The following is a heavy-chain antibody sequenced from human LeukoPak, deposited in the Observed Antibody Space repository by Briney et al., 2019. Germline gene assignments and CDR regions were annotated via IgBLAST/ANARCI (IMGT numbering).Heavy chain of an antibody. Sequence: GGSLRLSCAASGFTFSDYSMKWIRQAPGKGLEWVSSISSSSTYIYYADSVKGRFTISRDNAFNSLYLQMNSLRAEDTAVYYCARDVLLDYWGQGTLVTVSS. CDR2: ISSSSTYI. J-gene: IGHJ4*02. CDR3: ARDVLLDY. V-gene: IGHV3-21*01. D-gene: IGHD2-8*01. CDR1: GFTFSDYS.